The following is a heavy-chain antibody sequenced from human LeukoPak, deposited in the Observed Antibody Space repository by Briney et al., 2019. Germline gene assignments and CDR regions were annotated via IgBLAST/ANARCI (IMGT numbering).Heavy chain of an antibody. CDR2: IYHSGST. Sequence: SETLSLTCAVSGYSISSGYYWGWIRQPPGKGLEWIGSIYHSGSTYYNPSLKSRVTISVDTSENQFSLKLSSATAADTAVYYCARLTGGIAVAGYYFDYWGQGTLVTVSS. D-gene: IGHD6-19*01. V-gene: IGHV4-38-2*01. CDR1: GYSISSGYY. J-gene: IGHJ4*02. CDR3: ARLTGGIAVAGYYFDY.